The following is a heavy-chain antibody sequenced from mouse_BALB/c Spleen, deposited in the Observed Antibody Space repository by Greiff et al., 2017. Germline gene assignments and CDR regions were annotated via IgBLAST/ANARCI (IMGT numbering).Heavy chain of an antibody. V-gene: IGHV1-55*01. CDR3: ARSMDY. J-gene: IGHJ4*01. CDR2: IYPGSGST. Sequence: QVQLQQPGAELVKPGTSVKLSCKASGYNFTSYWINWVKLRPGQGLEWIGDIYPGSGSTNYNEKFKSKATLTVDTSSSTAYMQLSSLASEDSALYDCARSMDYWGQGTSVTVSS. CDR1: GYNFTSYW.